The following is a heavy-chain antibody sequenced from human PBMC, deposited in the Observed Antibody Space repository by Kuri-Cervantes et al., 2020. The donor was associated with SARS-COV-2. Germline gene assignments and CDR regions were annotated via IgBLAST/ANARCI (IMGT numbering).Heavy chain of an antibody. V-gene: IGHV4-59*01. CDR2: IYYSGST. CDR3: ARAYARGPQGGILWFGELAEHGMDV. J-gene: IGHJ6*02. CDR1: GGSTSSYY. D-gene: IGHD3-10*01. Sequence: SETLSLTCTVSGGSTSSYYWSWIRQPPGKGLEWIGYIYYSGSTNYNPSLKSRVTISVDTSKNQFSLKLSSVTAADTAVYYCARAYARGPQGGILWFGELAEHGMDVWGQGTTVTVSS.